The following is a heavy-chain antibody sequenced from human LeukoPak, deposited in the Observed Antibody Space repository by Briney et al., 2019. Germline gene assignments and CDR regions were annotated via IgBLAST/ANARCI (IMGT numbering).Heavy chain of an antibody. CDR2: IYYSGST. CDR3: ASSYYYDSSAYFDY. J-gene: IGHJ4*02. CDR1: GGSISSYY. D-gene: IGHD3-22*01. Sequence: PSETLSLTCTVSGGSISSYYWSWIRQPPGKGLEWIGYIYYSGSTYYNPSLKSRVTISVDTSKNQFSLKLSSVTAADTAVYYCASSYYYDSSAYFDYWGQGTLVTVSS. V-gene: IGHV4-59*06.